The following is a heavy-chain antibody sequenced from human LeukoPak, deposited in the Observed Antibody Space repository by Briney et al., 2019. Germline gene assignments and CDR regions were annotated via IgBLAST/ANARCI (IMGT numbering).Heavy chain of an antibody. CDR1: GGSISSGGYY. J-gene: IGHJ6*02. V-gene: IGHV4-31*03. CDR2: IYYSGST. Sequence: SQTLSLTCTVSGGSISSGGYYWSWIRQHPGKGLEWIGYIYYSGSTYYNPSLKSRVTISVDTSKNQFSLKLSSVTAADTVVYYCARDHVIAAAGTYYYYGMDVWGQGTTVTVSS. D-gene: IGHD6-13*01. CDR3: ARDHVIAAAGTYYYYGMDV.